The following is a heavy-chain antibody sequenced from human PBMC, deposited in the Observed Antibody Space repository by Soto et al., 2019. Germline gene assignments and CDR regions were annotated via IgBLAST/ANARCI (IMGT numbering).Heavy chain of an antibody. CDR1: GGSFSGYC. Sequence: SETLSLTCAVYGGSFSGYCWSWIRQPPGKGLEWIGEINHSGSTNYNPSLKSRVTISVDTSKNQFSLKLSSVTAADTAVYYCARVIGVDTAMVTFDYWGQGTLVTVSS. CDR3: ARVIGVDTAMVTFDY. J-gene: IGHJ4*02. D-gene: IGHD5-18*01. V-gene: IGHV4-34*01. CDR2: INHSGST.